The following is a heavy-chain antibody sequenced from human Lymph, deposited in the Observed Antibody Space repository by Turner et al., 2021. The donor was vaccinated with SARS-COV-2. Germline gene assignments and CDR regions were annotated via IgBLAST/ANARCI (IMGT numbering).Heavy chain of an antibody. CDR2: IYYRGST. D-gene: IGHD2-21*02. V-gene: IGHV4-59*01. CDR1: GVSMNSNY. Sequence: QVQLQESGPRLVKPLETLSLTCTVSGVSMNSNYWSWIRQPPGKRLEWIGYIYYRGSTNYNPSLKSRVNISVDTSKNQFSLKLTSVTAADTAIYYCARETVNNWVDPWGQGILVTVSS. J-gene: IGHJ5*02. CDR3: ARETVNNWVDP.